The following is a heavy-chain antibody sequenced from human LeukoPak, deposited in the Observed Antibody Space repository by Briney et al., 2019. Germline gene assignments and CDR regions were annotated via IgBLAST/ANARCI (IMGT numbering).Heavy chain of an antibody. J-gene: IGHJ4*02. CDR1: GFTFSSYA. Sequence: GGSLRLSCAASGFTFSSYAMHWVRQAPGKGLEGVAVISYDGSNKYYADSVKGRFTISRDNSKSTLYLQMNSLRAEDTAVYYCARDGYCSGGSCGYFDYWGQGTLVTVSS. V-gene: IGHV3-30*04. CDR3: ARDGYCSGGSCGYFDY. CDR2: ISYDGSNK. D-gene: IGHD2-15*01.